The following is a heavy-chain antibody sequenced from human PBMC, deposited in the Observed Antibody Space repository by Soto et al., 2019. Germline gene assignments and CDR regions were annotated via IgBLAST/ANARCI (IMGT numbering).Heavy chain of an antibody. Sequence: GGSLRLSCAASGFTFSSYWMSWVRQAPGKGLEWVANIKQDGSEKYYVDSVKGRFTISRDNAKNSLYLQMNSLRAEDTAVYYCAREGLELLPCFDYWGQGTLVTVSS. CDR1: GFTFSSYW. CDR3: AREGLELLPCFDY. D-gene: IGHD1-7*01. V-gene: IGHV3-7*01. CDR2: IKQDGSEK. J-gene: IGHJ4*02.